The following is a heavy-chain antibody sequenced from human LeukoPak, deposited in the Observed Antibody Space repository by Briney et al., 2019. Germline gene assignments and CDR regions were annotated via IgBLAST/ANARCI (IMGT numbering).Heavy chain of an antibody. CDR1: GGSISSYY. D-gene: IGHD3-16*01. CDR3: ARRRWGPFDY. J-gene: IGHJ4*02. V-gene: IGHV4-59*08. Sequence: SETLSLTCTVSGGSISSYYWSWIRQPPGKGLEWIGYIYYSGSTNYNPSLKSRVTISVDTSKNQFSLKLSSVTAADTAVYYCARRRWGPFDYWGQGTLVTVSS. CDR2: IYYSGST.